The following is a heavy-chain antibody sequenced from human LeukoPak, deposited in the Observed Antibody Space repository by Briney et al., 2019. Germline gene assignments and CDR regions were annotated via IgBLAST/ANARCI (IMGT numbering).Heavy chain of an antibody. D-gene: IGHD3-10*01. CDR2: ISWNSGSI. J-gene: IGHJ4*02. CDR1: GFTFDDYA. V-gene: IGHV3-9*03. CDR3: AKDGDYYGSGSHFDY. Sequence: GGSLRLSCAACGFTFDDYAMHWVRQAPGKGLEWVSGISWNSGSIGYADSVKGRFTISRDNAKNSLYLQMNSLRAEDMALYYCAKDGDYYGSGSHFDYWGQGTLVTVSS.